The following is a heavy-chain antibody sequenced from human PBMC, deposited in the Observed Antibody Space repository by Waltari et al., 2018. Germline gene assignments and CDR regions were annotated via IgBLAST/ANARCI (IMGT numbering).Heavy chain of an antibody. V-gene: IGHV4-38-2*01. Sequence: QVQLQESGPGLVKPSETLSLTCAVSGYSISSGHYWGWIRQPPGKGLEYIGYISGRKGITAYNPSLKSRVTISKDTSKNQFSLKLNAVTAADTAVYYCGRHRDYGSSYSGLDSWGQGVVVTVSS. J-gene: IGHJ4*03. CDR1: GYSISSGHY. D-gene: IGHD2-15*01. CDR2: ISGRKGIT. CDR3: GRHRDYGSSYSGLDS.